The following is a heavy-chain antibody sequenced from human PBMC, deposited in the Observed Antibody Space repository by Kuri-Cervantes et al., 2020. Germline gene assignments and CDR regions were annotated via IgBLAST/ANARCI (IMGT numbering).Heavy chain of an antibody. CDR3: AKDRTMLRDMDV. CDR1: GFTFSSYG. CDR2: ISGSGGST. D-gene: IGHD3-10*01. Sequence: ETLSLTCAASGFTFSSYGMHWVRQAPGKGLEWVPAISGSGGSTYYADSVKGRFTISRDNSKNTLYLQMNSLRAEDTAVYYCAKDRTMLRDMDVWGQGTTVTVSS. V-gene: IGHV3-23*01. J-gene: IGHJ6*02.